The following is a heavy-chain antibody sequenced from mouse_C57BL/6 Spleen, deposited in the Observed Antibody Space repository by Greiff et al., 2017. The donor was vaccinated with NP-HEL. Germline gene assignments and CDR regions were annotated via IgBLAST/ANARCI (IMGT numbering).Heavy chain of an antibody. CDR2: INPSSGYT. D-gene: IGHD4-1*02. V-gene: IGHV1-4*01. J-gene: IGHJ2*01. CDR3: ARSPVINWDEGGFDY. Sequence: QVQLQQSGAELARPGASVKMSCKASGYTFTSYTMHWVKQRPGQGLEWIGYINPSSGYTKYNQKFKDKATLTADKSSSTAYMQLSSLTSEDSAVYYCARSPVINWDEGGFDYWGQGTTLTVSS. CDR1: GYTFTSYT.